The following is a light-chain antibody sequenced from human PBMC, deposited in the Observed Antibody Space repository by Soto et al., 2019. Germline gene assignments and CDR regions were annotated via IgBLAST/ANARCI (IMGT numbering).Light chain of an antibody. CDR1: QSIRSN. CDR2: AAS. Sequence: DIQMTQSPSSLSASVGDRVTITCRASQSIRSNLNWYQQKPGKAPKLLIYAASSLQSGVPSRFSGSGSGTDFTLTISSLEPEDFATYYCQQRYSMPLTFGGGTKVEIK. J-gene: IGKJ4*01. CDR3: QQRYSMPLT. V-gene: IGKV1-39*01.